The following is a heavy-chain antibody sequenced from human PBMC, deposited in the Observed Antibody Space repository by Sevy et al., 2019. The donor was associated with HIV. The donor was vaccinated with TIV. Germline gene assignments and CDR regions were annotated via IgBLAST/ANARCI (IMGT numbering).Heavy chain of an antibody. D-gene: IGHD3-22*01. CDR1: GETYSSYA. Sequence: SVKVSCRASGETYSSYAISWVRQAPGQWLEWMGGIIPLFGTTNYAQNFQGRVTITADESTSTAYMELSSLSSEDTAVYYCARYYDTSGYPWFDPWGQGTLVTVSS. J-gene: IGHJ5*02. CDR3: ARYYDTSGYPWFDP. V-gene: IGHV1-69*13. CDR2: IIPLFGTT.